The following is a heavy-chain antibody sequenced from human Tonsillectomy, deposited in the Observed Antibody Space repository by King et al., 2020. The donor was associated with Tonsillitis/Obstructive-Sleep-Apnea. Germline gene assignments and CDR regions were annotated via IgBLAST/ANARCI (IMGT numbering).Heavy chain of an antibody. D-gene: IGHD2-15*01. J-gene: IGHJ4*02. CDR1: GFTFSSYA. CDR3: ARGYCSGGSCDFVDY. Sequence: VQLVESGGGVVQPGRSLRLSCAASGFTFSSYAMHWVRQAPGKGLEWVAVISYDGSNTYYADSVKGRFTISRDNSKNTLYLQMNSLRAEDTAVYYCARGYCSGGSCDFVDYWGQGTLVTVSS. V-gene: IGHV3-30*01. CDR2: ISYDGSNT.